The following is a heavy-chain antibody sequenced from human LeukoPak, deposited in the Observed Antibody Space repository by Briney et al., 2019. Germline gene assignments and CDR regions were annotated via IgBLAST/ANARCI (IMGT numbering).Heavy chain of an antibody. J-gene: IGHJ5*02. CDR2: INHSGST. CDR1: GGSFSGYY. D-gene: IGHD2-15*01. Sequence: SETLSLTCAVYGGSFSGYYWSWIRQPPGKGLEWIGEINHSGSTNYNPSLKSRVTISVDTSKNQFSLKPSSVTAADTAVYYCARGYSNWFDPWGQGTLVTVSS. CDR3: ARGYSNWFDP. V-gene: IGHV4-34*01.